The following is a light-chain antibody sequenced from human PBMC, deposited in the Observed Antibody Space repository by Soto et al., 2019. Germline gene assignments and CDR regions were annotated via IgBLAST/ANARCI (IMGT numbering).Light chain of an antibody. CDR1: SSDVGGNKY. CDR2: DVS. CDR3: TSYTSSSTPYV. V-gene: IGLV2-14*01. Sequence: QSALTQPASVSGSPGQSITISCTGTSSDVGGNKYVSWYQQYPGKAPKVIIYDVSNRPSGVSNRFSGSKSGNTASLTISGLQAEDEADYYCTSYTSSSTPYVFGTGTKVTVL. J-gene: IGLJ1*01.